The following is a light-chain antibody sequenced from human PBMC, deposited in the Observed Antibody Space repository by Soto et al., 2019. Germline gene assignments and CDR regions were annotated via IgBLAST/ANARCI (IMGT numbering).Light chain of an antibody. Sequence: QSVLTQPASVSGSPGQSITISCAGTSSDVGGYNYVSWYQQHPGKVPRLIISDVNKRPSGVSDRFSGSKSGNTASLTISGIQAEDEADYYCASFTRSVTVVFGGGTQLTVL. CDR2: DVN. J-gene: IGLJ2*01. CDR1: SSDVGGYNY. CDR3: ASFTRSVTVV. V-gene: IGLV2-14*03.